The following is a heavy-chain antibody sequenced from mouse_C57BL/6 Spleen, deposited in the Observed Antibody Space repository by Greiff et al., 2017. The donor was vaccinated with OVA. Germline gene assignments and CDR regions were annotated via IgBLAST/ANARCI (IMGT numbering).Heavy chain of an antibody. Sequence: EVNVVESGEGLVKPGGSLKLSCAASGFTFSSYAMSWVRQTPEKRLEWVAYISSGGDYIYYADTVKGRFTISRDNARNTLYLQMSSLKSEDTAMYYCTREGYLYDGYPGAMDYWGQGTSVTVSS. CDR3: TREGYLYDGYPGAMDY. CDR1: GFTFSSYA. J-gene: IGHJ4*01. CDR2: ISSGGDYI. D-gene: IGHD2-3*01. V-gene: IGHV5-9-1*02.